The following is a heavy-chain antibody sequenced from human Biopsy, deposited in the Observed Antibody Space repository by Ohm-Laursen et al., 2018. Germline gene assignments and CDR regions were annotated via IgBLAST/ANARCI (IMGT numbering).Heavy chain of an antibody. J-gene: IGHJ4*02. D-gene: IGHD6-19*01. V-gene: IGHV1-46*01. CDR3: ARNTGWYGDLYYFDY. Sequence: ATVKISCKPSGYSFTSYYMHWVRQAPGQGLEWMGMINPSGSTTSYPQIFQGRVTMTRDTSKSTVYMELSSLRSADTAVYFCARNTGWYGDLYYFDYWGQGTLVTVSS. CDR2: INPSGSTT. CDR1: GYSFTSYY.